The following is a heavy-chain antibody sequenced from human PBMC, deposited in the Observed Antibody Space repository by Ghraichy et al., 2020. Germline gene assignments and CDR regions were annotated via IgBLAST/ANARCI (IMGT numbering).Heavy chain of an antibody. J-gene: IGHJ6*02. D-gene: IGHD3-10*01. V-gene: IGHV3-48*01. CDR2: IDAIGSVT. CDR3: ARDKYGSGSRGMDV. CDR1: GFTFGKFS. Sequence: GGSLRLSCTASGFTFGKFSMNWVRQGPGKGLEFVSYIDAIGSVTHYGDSVKGRFTISRDNAENSLYLQMSSLRAEDTAVYYCARDKYGSGSRGMDVWGQGATVTVSS.